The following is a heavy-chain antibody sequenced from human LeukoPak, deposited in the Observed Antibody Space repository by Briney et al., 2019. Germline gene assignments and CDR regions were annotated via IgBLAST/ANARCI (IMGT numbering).Heavy chain of an antibody. CDR2: IYHAGST. CDR1: GYSISSGYY. CDR3: ARGNNSGWYAY. V-gene: IGHV4-38-2*02. Sequence: SETLSLTCTVSGYSISSGYYWGWIRQSPGKGLEWIGSIYHAGSTFHNPSLKSRVTISVDTSKNQFSLKVNSVTAADTAVYYCARGNNSGWYAYWGQGTLVTVSS. J-gene: IGHJ4*02. D-gene: IGHD6-19*01.